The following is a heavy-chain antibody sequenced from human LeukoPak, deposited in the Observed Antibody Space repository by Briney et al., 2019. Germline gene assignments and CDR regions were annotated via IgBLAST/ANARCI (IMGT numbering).Heavy chain of an antibody. CDR2: TYYRSKWYN. CDR3: ARAAYYYDSSGYSFDY. D-gene: IGHD3-22*01. Sequence: SQTLSLTCAISGDSVSSNSAAWNWIRQSLSRGLEWLGRTYYRSKWYNDYAVSVKSRITINPDTSKNQFSLQLNSVTPEDTAVYYCARAAYYYDSSGYSFDYWGQGTLVTVSS. J-gene: IGHJ4*02. V-gene: IGHV6-1*01. CDR1: GDSVSSNSAA.